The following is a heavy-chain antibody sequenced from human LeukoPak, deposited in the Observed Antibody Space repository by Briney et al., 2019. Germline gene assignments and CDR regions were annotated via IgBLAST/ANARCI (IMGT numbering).Heavy chain of an antibody. CDR3: ARVWSDYYYYMDV. CDR1: GGSISSSSYY. D-gene: IGHD3-3*01. Sequence: PSETLSLTCTVSGGSISSSSYYWGWIRQPPGKGLEWIGNIYYSGSTYYNPLLNNRLTISVDTSKNQFSLNLNSVTAADTAVYYCARVWSDYYYYMDVWGKGATVTVSS. J-gene: IGHJ6*03. V-gene: IGHV4-39*01. CDR2: IYYSGST.